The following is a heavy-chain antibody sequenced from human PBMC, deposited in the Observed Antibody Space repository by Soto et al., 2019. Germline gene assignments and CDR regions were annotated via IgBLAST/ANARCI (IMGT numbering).Heavy chain of an antibody. J-gene: IGHJ5*02. CDR1: GYTFTSYD. CDR3: ARGRVLRFLEWLPHNWFDP. V-gene: IGHV1-8*01. Sequence: QVQLVQSGAEVKKPGASVKVSCKASGYTFTSYDINWVRQATGQGLEWMGWMNPNSGNTGYAQKFQGRVTMTRNTSISTAYMELSSLRSEDTAVYYCARGRVLRFLEWLPHNWFDPWGQGTLVTVSS. CDR2: MNPNSGNT. D-gene: IGHD3-3*01.